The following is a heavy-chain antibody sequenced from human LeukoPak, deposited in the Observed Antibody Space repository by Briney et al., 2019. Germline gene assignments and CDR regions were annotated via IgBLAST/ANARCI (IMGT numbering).Heavy chain of an antibody. J-gene: IGHJ4*02. V-gene: IGHV1-8*01. CDR3: ASSHHEAYCEY. Sequence: GASVKVSCKASGYTFTSYDINWVRQATGQGLEWMEWMNPNSGNTGYAQKFQGRVTMTRNTSISTAYMELSRLRSEDTAVYYCASSHHEAYCEYWGQGTLVSVPS. CDR1: GYTFTSYD. CDR2: MNPNSGNT.